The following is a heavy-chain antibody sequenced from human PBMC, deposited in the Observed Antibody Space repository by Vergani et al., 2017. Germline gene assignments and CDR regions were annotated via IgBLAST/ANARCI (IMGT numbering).Heavy chain of an antibody. CDR3: AKEWAAVYSSVFDY. D-gene: IGHD6-19*01. CDR1: GFTFSSYG. J-gene: IGHJ4*02. Sequence: QVQLVESGGGVVQPGRSLRLSCAASGFTFSSYGMHWVRQAPGKGLEWVAVISYDGSNKYYADSVKGRFTISRDNSKNTLYLQMNSLRAEDTAVYYCAKEWAAVYSSVFDYWGQGTLVTVSS. V-gene: IGHV3-30*18. CDR2: ISYDGSNK.